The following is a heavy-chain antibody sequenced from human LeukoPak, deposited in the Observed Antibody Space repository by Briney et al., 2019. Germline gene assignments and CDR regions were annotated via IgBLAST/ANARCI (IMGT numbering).Heavy chain of an antibody. J-gene: IGHJ4*02. Sequence: GGSLRLSCIASAFTFHGYGMSWVRQAPGKGLEWVSGIDGIAFSTSYADSVKGRFTISRDNTKNALYLQMNSLRAEDTAVYYCARRAGAYSHPYDYWGQGTLVTVSS. CDR3: ARRAGAYSHPYDY. D-gene: IGHD4/OR15-4a*01. V-gene: IGHV3-20*04. CDR1: AFTFHGYG. CDR2: IDGIAFST.